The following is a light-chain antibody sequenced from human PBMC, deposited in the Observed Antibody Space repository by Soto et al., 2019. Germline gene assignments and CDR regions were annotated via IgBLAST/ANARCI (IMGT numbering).Light chain of an antibody. Sequence: EIVLTQSPGTLSLSPGERATLSCRASQSVSYSYLAWYQQKPGQAPRLLIYGASSRATSIPDRFSGSGSGTDFTLTISRLEPEDFAVYYCQQYGSSPPITFGGGTKVEIK. CDR2: GAS. J-gene: IGKJ4*01. CDR3: QQYGSSPPIT. V-gene: IGKV3-20*01. CDR1: QSVSYSY.